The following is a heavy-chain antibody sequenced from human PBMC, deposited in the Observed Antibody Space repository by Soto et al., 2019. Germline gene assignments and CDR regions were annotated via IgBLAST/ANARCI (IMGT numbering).Heavy chain of an antibody. CDR2: ISAYNGNT. CDR3: ASSYSNYALIDYYYYGMDV. Sequence: GASVKVSCKASGYSFTSYGISWVRQAPGQGLEWMGWISAYNGNTKYAQKLQGRVTMTTDTSASTAYMELSSLRSEDTAVYYCASSYSNYALIDYYYYGMDVWGQGTTVTVSS. CDR1: GYSFTSYG. V-gene: IGHV1-18*01. J-gene: IGHJ6*02. D-gene: IGHD4-4*01.